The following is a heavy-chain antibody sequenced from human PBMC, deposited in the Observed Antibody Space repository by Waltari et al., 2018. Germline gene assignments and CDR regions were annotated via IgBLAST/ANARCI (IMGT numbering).Heavy chain of an antibody. CDR2: ISYNERNI. V-gene: IGHV3-30*04. J-gene: IGHJ6*02. CDR3: VRDFCDRTKCHGMDV. Sequence: QVQLVESGGGVVQPGRSLRLSCAASEFTFSSYAMHWVRQAPGKGLGWVAVISYNERNIYYGDAVKGRFTIARDNSKKTLYLQMNSLRPEDTAMYYCVRDFCDRTKCHGMDVWGQGTTVTVSS. CDR1: EFTFSSYA. D-gene: IGHD3-22*01.